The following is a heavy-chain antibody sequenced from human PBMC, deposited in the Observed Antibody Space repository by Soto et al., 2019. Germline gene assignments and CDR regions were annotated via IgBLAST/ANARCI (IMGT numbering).Heavy chain of an antibody. CDR1: GGPISSYY. J-gene: IGHJ6*02. V-gene: IGHV4-59*01. CDR3: ARGVVVPARKSNPYYYYGMDV. CDR2: IYYSGST. D-gene: IGHD2-2*01. Sequence: SETLSLTCTVSGGPISSYYWSWIRQPPGKGLEWIGYIYYSGSTNYNPSLESRVTISVDTSKNQFSLKLSSVTAADTAVYYCARGVVVPARKSNPYYYYGMDVWGQGTTVTVSS.